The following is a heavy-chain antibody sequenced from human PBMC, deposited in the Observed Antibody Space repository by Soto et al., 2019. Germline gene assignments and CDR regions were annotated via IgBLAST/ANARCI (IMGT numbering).Heavy chain of an antibody. V-gene: IGHV4-31*03. D-gene: IGHD3-10*01. CDR3: ARDSRANYYGSGSYYSLDY. CDR2: IYYSGST. Sequence: QVQLQESGPGLMKPSQTLSLTCTVSGGSISSGGYYWSWIRQHPGKGLEWIGYIYYSGSTYYNPSLKSRVTISVDTSKNQFSLKLSSVTAADTAVYYCARDSRANYYGSGSYYSLDYWGQGTLVTVSS. J-gene: IGHJ4*02. CDR1: GGSISSGGYY.